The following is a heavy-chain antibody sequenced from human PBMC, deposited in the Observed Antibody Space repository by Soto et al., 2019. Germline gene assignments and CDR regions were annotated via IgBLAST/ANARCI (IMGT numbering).Heavy chain of an antibody. J-gene: IGHJ5*02. D-gene: IGHD1-26*01. V-gene: IGHV3-13*01. Sequence: GGSLRLSCAASGFTFSSYDMHWVRQATGKGLEWVSAIGTAGDTYYPGSVKGRFTISRENAKNSLYLQMNSLRAGGTAVYYCARGKIQRGSRSWQTWLDPWGQGTLVTVYS. CDR1: GFTFSSYD. CDR3: ARGKIQRGSRSWQTWLDP. CDR2: IGTAGDT.